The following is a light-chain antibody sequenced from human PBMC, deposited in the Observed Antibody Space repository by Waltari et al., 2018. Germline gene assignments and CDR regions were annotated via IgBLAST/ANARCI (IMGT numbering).Light chain of an antibody. CDR2: GAS. CDR1: QSVGRS. CDR3: QMYVRLPVT. Sequence: SCRASQSVGRSLVWYQQKPGRAPRLLIYGASIRATDIPDRFTGSGSGTDFSLTISRLEPEDSAVYYCQMYVRLPVTFGQGTKVEI. V-gene: IGKV3-20*01. J-gene: IGKJ1*01.